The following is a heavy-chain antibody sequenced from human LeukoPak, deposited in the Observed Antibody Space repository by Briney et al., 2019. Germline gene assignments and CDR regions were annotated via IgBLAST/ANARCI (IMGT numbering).Heavy chain of an antibody. J-gene: IGHJ4*02. CDR3: ARDKSKRIGIVGATMPSDY. CDR1: GYTFTSYY. D-gene: IGHD1-26*01. Sequence: ASVKVSCKASGYTFTSYYMHWVRQAPGQGLEWMGIINPSGGSTSYAQKFQGRVTMTRDTSTSTVYMELSSLRSEDTAVYYCARDKSKRIGIVGATMPSDYWGQGTLVTVSS. V-gene: IGHV1-46*01. CDR2: INPSGGST.